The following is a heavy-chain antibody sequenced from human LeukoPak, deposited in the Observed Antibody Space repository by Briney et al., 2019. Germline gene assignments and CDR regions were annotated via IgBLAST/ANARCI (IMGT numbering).Heavy chain of an antibody. Sequence: ASVKVSCKASGYTFTSYDINWVRQATGQGLEWMGWMNPNSGNTGYAQKYQGRVTMTRNTSISTAYMELSSLRSEDTAVYYCARNYYDSSGYPDYWGQGTLVTVSS. D-gene: IGHD3-22*01. V-gene: IGHV1-8*01. CDR2: MNPNSGNT. CDR1: GYTFTSYD. J-gene: IGHJ4*02. CDR3: ARNYYDSSGYPDY.